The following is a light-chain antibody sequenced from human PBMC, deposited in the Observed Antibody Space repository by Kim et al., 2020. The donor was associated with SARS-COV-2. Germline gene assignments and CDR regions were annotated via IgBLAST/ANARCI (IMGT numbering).Light chain of an antibody. CDR2: DAS. J-gene: IGKJ5*01. CDR1: QNINNY. Sequence: IQMTQSPSSLSASVGDRVTISCQASQNINNYVNWYQQKPGKAPKLLIYDASNLETGVPSRFSGSGSGTDFTFTISNLQPEDIATYKRQKYHDQQYIGQGTRLEIK. CDR3: QKYHDQQY. V-gene: IGKV1-33*01.